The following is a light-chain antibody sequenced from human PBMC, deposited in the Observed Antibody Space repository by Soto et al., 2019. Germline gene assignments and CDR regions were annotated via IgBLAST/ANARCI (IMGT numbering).Light chain of an antibody. CDR1: NIGSKS. CDR2: YDS. CDR3: QVWDSSSL. Sequence: SYELTQPPSVSVAPGKTARITCGGNNIGSKSVHWYQQKPGQAPVLVIYYDSDRPSGIPERFSGSNSGNTATLTISRVEPGDEADYYCQVWDSSSLFGGGTKLTVL. J-gene: IGLJ2*01. V-gene: IGLV3-21*04.